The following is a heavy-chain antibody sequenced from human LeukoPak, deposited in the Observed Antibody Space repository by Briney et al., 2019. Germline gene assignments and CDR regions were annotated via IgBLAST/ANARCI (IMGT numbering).Heavy chain of an antibody. V-gene: IGHV3-23*01. J-gene: IGHJ4*02. D-gene: IGHD3-9*01. Sequence: GGSLRLSCAASGFTFSSYAMNWVRQAPGKGLQWVSGIRSNGGSTYYADSVKGRFTISRENAKNSLYLQMNSLRAGDTAVYYCARGFYDILTGYYFFDYWGQGTLVTVSS. CDR3: ARGFYDILTGYYFFDY. CDR2: IRSNGGST. CDR1: GFTFSSYA.